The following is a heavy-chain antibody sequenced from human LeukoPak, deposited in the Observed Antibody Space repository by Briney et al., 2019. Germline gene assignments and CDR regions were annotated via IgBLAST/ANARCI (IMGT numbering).Heavy chain of an antibody. V-gene: IGHV3-7*03. CDR1: GFTFSSYW. J-gene: IGHJ3*01. CDR3: ARSSYSSSSSV. CDR2: IKLDASQE. D-gene: IGHD6-6*01. Sequence: GGSLRRSCAASGFTFSSYWMSWVRQAPGKGPEWVAHIKLDASQEDHVDSVKGRFTISRDNAKNSLYLQINSLRAEDTAVYYCARSSYSSSSSVWGQGTMVTVSS.